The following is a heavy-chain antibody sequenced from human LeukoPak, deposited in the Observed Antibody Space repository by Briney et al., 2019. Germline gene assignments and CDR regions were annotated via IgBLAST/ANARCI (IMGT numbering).Heavy chain of an antibody. Sequence: QPGGSLRLSCAASGFTFSRYWMHWVRQAPGKGLMWVSRISPDGSTTLYADSVKGRFTISRDNAKNTLYLQMNSLGAEDTAVYYCTTVLSSNRYNLCDSWGQGTLVTVSS. J-gene: IGHJ4*02. D-gene: IGHD6-13*01. CDR2: ISPDGSTT. V-gene: IGHV3-74*03. CDR1: GFTFSRYW. CDR3: TTVLSSNRYNLCDS.